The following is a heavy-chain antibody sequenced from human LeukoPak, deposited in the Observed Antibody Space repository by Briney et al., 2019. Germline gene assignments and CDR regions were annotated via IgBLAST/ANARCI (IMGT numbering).Heavy chain of an antibody. D-gene: IGHD2-21*02. CDR3: AKGSGHIVVVTAYLYFDL. J-gene: IGHJ2*01. Sequence: GGSLRLSCAASGFTFDDYAMHWVRQAPGKGLAWVSGISWNSGSIGYADSVKGRFTISRDNAKNSLYLQMNSLRAEDTALYYCAKGSGHIVVVTAYLYFDLWGRGTLVTVSS. CDR1: GFTFDDYA. V-gene: IGHV3-9*01. CDR2: ISWNSGSI.